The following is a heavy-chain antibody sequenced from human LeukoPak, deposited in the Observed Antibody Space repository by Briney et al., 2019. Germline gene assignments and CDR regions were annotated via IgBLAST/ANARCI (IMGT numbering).Heavy chain of an antibody. Sequence: GGSLRLSCAASGFTFGRHWMSWVRQAPGKGLEWVANIKQDGREKYYVDSVKGRFTISRDNAKNSLYLQMNSLRAEDTAVYYCARVEDYDILTGFDYWGQGTLVTVSS. D-gene: IGHD3-9*01. V-gene: IGHV3-7*01. CDR3: ARVEDYDILTGFDY. CDR1: GFTFGRHW. J-gene: IGHJ4*02. CDR2: IKQDGREK.